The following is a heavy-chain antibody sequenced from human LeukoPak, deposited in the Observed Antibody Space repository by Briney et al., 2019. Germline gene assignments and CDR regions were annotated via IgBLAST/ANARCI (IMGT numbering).Heavy chain of an antibody. CDR2: INWNGGST. CDR3: AKTYYYDSSGYCDY. V-gene: IGHV3-20*04. D-gene: IGHD3-22*01. J-gene: IGHJ4*02. CDR1: GFTFDDYG. Sequence: PGGSLRLSCAASGFTFDDYGVSWVRQAPGKGLEWVSGINWNGGSTGYADSVKGRFTISRDNAKNTLYLQMNSLRAEDTAVYYCAKTYYYDSSGYCDYWGQGTLVTVSS.